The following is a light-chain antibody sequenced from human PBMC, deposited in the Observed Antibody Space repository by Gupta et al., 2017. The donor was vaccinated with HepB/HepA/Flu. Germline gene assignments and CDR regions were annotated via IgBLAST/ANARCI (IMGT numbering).Light chain of an antibody. V-gene: IGKV1-33*01. CDR2: DAS. J-gene: IGKJ3*01. CDR3: QHDDDAPSFT. CDR1: QDINNY. Sequence: IQMTQSPSSLSASVGDRVTITGQASQDINNYLNWYQQKPGKAPKLLISDASNWEVGVPSLFSGRGSGLHXTFTSRXLQPGNIATYYCQHDDDAPSFTFGXGTKVEIK.